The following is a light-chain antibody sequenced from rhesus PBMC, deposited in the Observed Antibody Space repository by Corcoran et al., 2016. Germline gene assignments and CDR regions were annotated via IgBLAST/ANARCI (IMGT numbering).Light chain of an antibody. CDR3: QHYYDNPIT. V-gene: IGKV1S12*01. CDR2: AAS. Sequence: DIQMTQSPSALSASVGDRVTISCRASQNIYSNLAWYQQKPGKAPKLLIYAASSLQTGIPSRFSGSGSGTDFTLTISSLQPEDSAAYYCQHYYDNPITFGGGTKVEIK. CDR1: QNIYSN. J-gene: IGKJ4*01.